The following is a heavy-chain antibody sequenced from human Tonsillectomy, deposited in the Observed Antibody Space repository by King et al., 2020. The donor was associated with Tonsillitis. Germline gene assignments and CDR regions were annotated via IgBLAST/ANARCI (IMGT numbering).Heavy chain of an antibody. J-gene: IGHJ3*01. CDR3: AKDKVATMPRDAFDL. Sequence: VQLVESGGGLVQIGGSLRLSCAASGFTFSSYAMSWVRQAPGKVMEWVSSISGSGGSTYSADSVKGRFTISRDNSKNTLYLQMNSLRAEDTAVYYCAKDKVATMPRDAFDLWGQGTMVTVSS. D-gene: IGHD5-12*01. CDR2: ISGSGGST. V-gene: IGHV3-23*04. CDR1: GFTFSSYA.